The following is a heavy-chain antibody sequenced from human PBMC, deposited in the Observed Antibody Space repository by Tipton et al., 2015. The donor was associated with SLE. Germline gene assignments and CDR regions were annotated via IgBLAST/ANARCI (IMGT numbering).Heavy chain of an antibody. CDR2: IHSSGST. CDR1: GGSISSYY. V-gene: IGHV4-4*07. J-gene: IGHJ4*02. Sequence: TLSLTCTVFGGSISSYYWSWIRQPAGKGLEWIGQIHSSGSTGYNPSLKSRVSISVDMSKNQVSLKLASVTAADTAAYYCVRHQSGTMESVWGQGTLVTVSS. CDR3: VRHQSGTMESV. D-gene: IGHD1-7*01.